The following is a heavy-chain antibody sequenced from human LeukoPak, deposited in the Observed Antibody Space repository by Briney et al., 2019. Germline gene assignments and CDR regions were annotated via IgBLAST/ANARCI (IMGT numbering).Heavy chain of an antibody. J-gene: IGHJ4*02. D-gene: IGHD2-15*01. V-gene: IGHV1-46*01. Sequence: GASVKVSCKASGYTFTSYYMHWVRQAPGQGLEWMGIINPSGGSTSYAQKFQGRVTMTRDTSTSTVYMELSSLRSEDTAVYYCARXPXXXGGSCRGYYFDYWGQGTLVTVSS. CDR3: ARXPXXXGGSCRGYYFDY. CDR1: GYTFTSYY. CDR2: INPSGGST.